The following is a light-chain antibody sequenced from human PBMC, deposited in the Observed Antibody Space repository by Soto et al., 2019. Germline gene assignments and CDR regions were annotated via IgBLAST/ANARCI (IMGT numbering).Light chain of an antibody. CDR3: QQYKNWPLT. V-gene: IGKV3-15*01. CDR1: QSVSSN. Sequence: EIVMTQSPASLSVSPGERATLSCRASQSVSSNLAWYQQKPGQAPRLLIYGASTRATVIPARFSGSGSGTEFTLTISSLQSEDFAVYYCQQYKNWPLTFGQGTKGDIK. J-gene: IGKJ1*01. CDR2: GAS.